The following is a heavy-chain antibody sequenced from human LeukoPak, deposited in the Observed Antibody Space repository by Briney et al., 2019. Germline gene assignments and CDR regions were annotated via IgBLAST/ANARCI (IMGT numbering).Heavy chain of an antibody. V-gene: IGHV3-23*01. CDR2: ISGSGGRT. D-gene: IGHD3-10*01. CDR3: TSSAGSGSYYNYYFDY. J-gene: IGHJ4*02. CDR1: GFTFSSYA. Sequence: GGSLRLSCAASGFTFSSYAMSWVRQAPGKGLEWVSGISGSGGRTDYADSVKGRFTISRDSSKNTLYLQMNSLRAEDTAVYYCTSSAGSGSYYNYYFDYWGQGTLVTVSS.